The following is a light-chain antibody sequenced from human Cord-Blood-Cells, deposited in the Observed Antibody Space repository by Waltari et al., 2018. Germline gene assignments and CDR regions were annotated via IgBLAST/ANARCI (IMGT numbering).Light chain of an antibody. CDR2: QGS. Sequence: SYELTQPPSVSVSPGQTASITCSGDKLGDKYACWYQQKPGQSTVLVIYQGSKRPSGIPERFSGSNSGNTATLTISGTQAMDGADYYCQAGDSSTAWVFGGGTKLTVL. CDR3: QAGDSSTAWV. J-gene: IGLJ3*02. CDR1: KLGDKY. V-gene: IGLV3-1*01.